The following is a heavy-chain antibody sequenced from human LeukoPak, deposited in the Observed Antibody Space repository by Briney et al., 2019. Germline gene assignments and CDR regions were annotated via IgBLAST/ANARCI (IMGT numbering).Heavy chain of an antibody. V-gene: IGHV1-3*03. CDR1: GYTFTSYA. D-gene: IGHD3-22*01. CDR2: INAANGNT. J-gene: IGHJ4*02. Sequence: ASVKVSCKAPGYTFTSYAMHWVRQAPGQRLEWMGWINAANGNTKYSQEFQGRVTITRDTSASTAYMELSSLRSEDMAVYYCAKEDNSGYSFDYWGQGTLVTVSS. CDR3: AKEDNSGYSFDY.